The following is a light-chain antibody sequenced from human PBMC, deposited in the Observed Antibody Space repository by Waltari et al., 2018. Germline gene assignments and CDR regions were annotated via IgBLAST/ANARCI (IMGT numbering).Light chain of an antibody. Sequence: QSALTQPASVSGSPGRPITLSCTGIRSAVGTCIPVSCYQQHPGKAPKLMISEVNKRPSGVSNRFYGSKSGNTASLTISGLQSEDEVSYYFSSYISSTSVIFGGGTKLTVL. V-gene: IGLV2-23*02. CDR1: RSAVGTCIP. CDR2: EVN. CDR3: SSYISSTSVI. J-gene: IGLJ2*01.